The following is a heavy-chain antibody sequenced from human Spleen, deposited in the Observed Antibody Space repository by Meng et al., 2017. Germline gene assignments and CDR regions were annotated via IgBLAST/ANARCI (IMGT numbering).Heavy chain of an antibody. CDR2: INHSGST. CDR3: ARGPTTMAHDFDY. J-gene: IGHJ4*02. Sequence: QQGGAGLLKPSETLSLTCVVSGGSFSDYYWSWIRHPPGKGLEWIGEINHSGSTNYNPSLESRATISVDTSQNNLSLKLSSVTAADSAVYYCARGPTTMAHDFDYWGQGTLVTVSS. D-gene: IGHD4-11*01. CDR1: GGSFSDYY. V-gene: IGHV4-34*01.